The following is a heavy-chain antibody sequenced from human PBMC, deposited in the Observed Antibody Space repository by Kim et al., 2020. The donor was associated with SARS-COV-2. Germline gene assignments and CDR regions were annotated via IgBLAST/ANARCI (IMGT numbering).Heavy chain of an antibody. CDR3: ATAVVPAAQKRYYYYGMDV. CDR1: GYTLTELS. CDR2: FDPEDGET. Sequence: ASVKVSCKVSGYTLTELSMHWVRQAPGKGLEWMGGFDPEDGETIYAQKFQGRVTMTEDTSTDTAYMELSSLRSEDTAVYYCATAVVPAAQKRYYYYGMDVWGQGTTVTVSS. V-gene: IGHV1-24*01. J-gene: IGHJ6*02. D-gene: IGHD2-2*01.